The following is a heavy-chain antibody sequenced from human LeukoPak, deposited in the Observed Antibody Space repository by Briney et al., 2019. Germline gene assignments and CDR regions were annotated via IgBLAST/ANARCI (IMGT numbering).Heavy chain of an antibody. CDR2: IYPGDSDT. CDR1: GSRFTSYW. CDR3: ARLEGDLFYGMGV. D-gene: IGHD2-21*02. J-gene: IGHJ6*02. Sequence: GESLQISCKGSGSRFTSYWIGWVRPLPGKGLEGMGIIYPGDSDTRYSPSFQGQVTISAGKSISTPSLQWSSPKAPDPAIYFCARLEGDLFYGMGVWGQGTPVPVFS. V-gene: IGHV5-51*01.